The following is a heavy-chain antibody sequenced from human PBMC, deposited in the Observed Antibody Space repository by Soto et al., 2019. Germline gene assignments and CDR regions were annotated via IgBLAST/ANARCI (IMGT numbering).Heavy chain of an antibody. CDR1: AGSFSDYY. J-gene: IGHJ4*02. CDR3: AGGSLGATPLLY. Sequence: SETRSLTCAVSAGSFSDYYWNWIRQPPEKGLEWIGEINHSGSTNYNPSLKSRVTISVDTSKNQFSLKLSSATAADTAVYYCAGGSLGATPLLYWGQGTPVT. CDR2: INHSGST. V-gene: IGHV4-34*01. D-gene: IGHD1-26*01.